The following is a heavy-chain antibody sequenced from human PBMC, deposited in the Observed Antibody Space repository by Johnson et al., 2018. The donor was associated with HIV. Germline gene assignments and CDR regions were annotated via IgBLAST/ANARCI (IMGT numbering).Heavy chain of an antibody. CDR2: IRSIEYGGTT. V-gene: IGHV3-49*03. CDR3: ARDQDPYYYGSGTLSI. D-gene: IGHD3-10*01. Sequence: VQLVESGGGLVQPGLSLRLSCTGSGFTFGDYAMSWFRQAPGKGPEWVGFIRSIEYGGTTEYAASVKDRFTISRDNSKNTLYLQMNSLRAEDTAVYYCARDQDPYYYGSGTLSIWGQGTMVTVSS. J-gene: IGHJ3*02. CDR1: GFTFGDYA.